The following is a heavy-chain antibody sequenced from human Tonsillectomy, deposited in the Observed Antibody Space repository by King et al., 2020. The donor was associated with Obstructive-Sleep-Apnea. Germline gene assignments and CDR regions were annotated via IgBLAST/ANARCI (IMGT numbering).Heavy chain of an antibody. V-gene: IGHV1-2*02. J-gene: IGHJ4*02. CDR2: INPNSSAT. D-gene: IGHD3-10*01. CDR1: GYTFTGYY. CDR3: ARDMSAYDSTSPAY. Sequence: QLVQSGAEVKKPGASVKVSCKYSGYTFTGYYIHVVRKSPGQGFECIGWINPNSSATKYAQKFQVRVTRTRDPSISTGYMDRCRLRSDDTAIYYCARDMSAYDSTSPAYWGQGTLVTVSS.